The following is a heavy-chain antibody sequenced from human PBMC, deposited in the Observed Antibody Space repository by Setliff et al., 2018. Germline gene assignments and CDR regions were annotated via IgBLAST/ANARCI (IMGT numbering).Heavy chain of an antibody. CDR3: ARAHSSTLSVHDY. V-gene: IGHV3-74*01. CDR1: GFTFSSHW. J-gene: IGHJ4*02. D-gene: IGHD2-2*01. CDR2: INNDGGST. Sequence: QAGGSLRLSCAAAGFTFSSHWMHWVRQAPGKWLMWVSRINNDGGSTTYEDSVKGRFTISRDNAKNTLYLQMNSLRAEDTAVYYCARAHSSTLSVHDYWGQGTLVTVSS.